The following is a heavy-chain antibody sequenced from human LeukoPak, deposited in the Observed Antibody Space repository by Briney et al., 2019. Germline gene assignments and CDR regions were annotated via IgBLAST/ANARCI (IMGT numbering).Heavy chain of an antibody. CDR2: IYHSGST. CDR1: GVSIYRSSYY. J-gene: IGHJ6*03. Sequence: RSSETLSLTCTASGVSIYRSSYYWGWIRRPPGKGLEWIGSIYHSGSTYYNPSLKSRVTISVDTSKNQFSLKLSSVTAADTAVYYCARSHGYYYYYMDVWGKGTTVTVSS. CDR3: ARSHGYYYYYMDV. V-gene: IGHV4-39*07.